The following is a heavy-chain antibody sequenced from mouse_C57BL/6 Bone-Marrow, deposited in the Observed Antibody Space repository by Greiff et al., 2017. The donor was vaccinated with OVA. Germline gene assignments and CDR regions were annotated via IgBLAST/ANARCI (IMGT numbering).Heavy chain of an antibody. J-gene: IGHJ2*01. D-gene: IGHD1-1*01. CDR2: IHPNSGST. Sequence: QVQLQQPGAELVKPGASVKLSCKASGYTFTSYWMHWVKQRPGQGLEWIGMIHPNSGSTNYNEKLKSKATLTVDKSSSTAYMQLSSLTSEDSAVYYCARFYYYGSKGDYFDYWGQGTTLTVSS. V-gene: IGHV1-64*01. CDR1: GYTFTSYW. CDR3: ARFYYYGSKGDYFDY.